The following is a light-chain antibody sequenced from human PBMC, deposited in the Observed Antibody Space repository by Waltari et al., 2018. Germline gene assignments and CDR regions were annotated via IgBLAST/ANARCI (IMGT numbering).Light chain of an antibody. V-gene: IGLV4-69*01. CDR3: QTWGSGTVI. CDR1: TGPSDFA. Sequence: QPVLTQSPSASASLGASVKPPCTLNTGPSDFAIAWHQQQPERDPRYLMKLNSDGSHAKGDEIPDRFTGSSAGAERYLTSASRQSEDEAAYYCQTWGSGTVIFGGGTHLTVL. J-gene: IGLJ2*01. CDR2: LNSDGSH.